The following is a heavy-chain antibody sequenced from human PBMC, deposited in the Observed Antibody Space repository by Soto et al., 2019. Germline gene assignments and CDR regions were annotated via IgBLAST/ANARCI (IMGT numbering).Heavy chain of an antibody. CDR2: TRNSGGA. CDR3: ASHLVMAGTRGFDH. V-gene: IGHV4-4*02. J-gene: IGHJ4*02. Sequence: QVQLQESGPGLVKPSGTLSLTCAVSSGSVFSSNWWSWVRLPPGKGLEWIGETRNSGGANYNPSLKSRVTITVDRSRNPIFLELSSVTAADTAVYYCASHLVMAGTRGFDHWGLGTLVTVSS. D-gene: IGHD6-19*01. CDR1: SGSVFSSNW.